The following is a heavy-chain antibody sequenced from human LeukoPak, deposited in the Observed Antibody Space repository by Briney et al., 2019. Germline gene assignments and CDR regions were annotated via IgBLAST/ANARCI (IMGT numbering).Heavy chain of an antibody. D-gene: IGHD1-26*01. Sequence: GGSLRLSCAASGFTFSSNAMSWVRQAPGKGLEWVSAISGSGGSTYYADSVKGRFTISRDNSKNTLYLQMNSLRAEDTAVYYCAKDKSIVGATTDYWGQGTLVTVSS. V-gene: IGHV3-23*01. J-gene: IGHJ4*02. CDR2: ISGSGGST. CDR1: GFTFSSNA. CDR3: AKDKSIVGATTDY.